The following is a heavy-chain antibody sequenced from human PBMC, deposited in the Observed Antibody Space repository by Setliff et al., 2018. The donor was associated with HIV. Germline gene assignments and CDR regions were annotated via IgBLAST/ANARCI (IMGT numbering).Heavy chain of an antibody. J-gene: IGHJ6*04. Sequence: KASETLSLTCTVSGDSISTSRYYWSWIRQHPGRGLEWIGSLHHRGSPSYSPSLRSRVTIFVDTSKNQFSLKLTSVTAADTAVYYCARATTSGYDGWDYTHYYGMDVWGEGTMVTVSS. CDR3: ARATTSGYDGWDYTHYYGMDV. CDR2: LHHRGSP. V-gene: IGHV4-39*01. CDR1: GDSISTSRYY. D-gene: IGHD5-12*01.